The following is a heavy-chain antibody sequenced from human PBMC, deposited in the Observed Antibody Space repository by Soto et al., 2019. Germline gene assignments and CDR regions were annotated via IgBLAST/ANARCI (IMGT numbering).Heavy chain of an antibody. CDR1: GFTFSSYA. CDR2: ISGSGGSP. V-gene: IGHV3-23*01. CDR3: AKGSLLWFGEL. Sequence: GGSLRLSCPASGFTFSSYAMSWVRQAPGKGLEWVSAISGSGGSPYYADSRKGRFTISRENSKTTLYLQMNSLGAEDTAIYYCAKGSLLWFGELWGQGTLVTVSS. J-gene: IGHJ4*02. D-gene: IGHD3-10*01.